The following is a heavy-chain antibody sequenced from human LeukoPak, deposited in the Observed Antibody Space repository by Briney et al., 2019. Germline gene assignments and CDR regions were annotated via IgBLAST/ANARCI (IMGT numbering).Heavy chain of an antibody. Sequence: GGSLRLSCAASGLSFSSYEMNWVRQSPGKSLEWISTHYADSVEGRFTISRDNAKSSLYLQMNSLRGEDTAVYYCARDGTPLYSTGWVYMDVWGRGTTVTISS. CDR3: ARDGTPLYSTGWVYMDV. CDR1: GLSFSSYE. V-gene: IGHV3-48*03. J-gene: IGHJ6*03. D-gene: IGHD6-25*01.